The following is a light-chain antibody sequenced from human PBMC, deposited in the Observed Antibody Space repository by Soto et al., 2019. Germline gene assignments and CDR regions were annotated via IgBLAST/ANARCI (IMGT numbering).Light chain of an antibody. CDR1: QSISSS. CDR2: GVS. Sequence: DIQMTQSTSSLSASVGDKVTITCRASQSISSSLNWYQQKSGKAPNLLIYGVSRLQGGVPSRFSGSGSGTDFTLSISSLQPEDFATYYCQQSYTAPSITFGQGTRLEI. J-gene: IGKJ5*01. V-gene: IGKV1-39*01. CDR3: QQSYTAPSIT.